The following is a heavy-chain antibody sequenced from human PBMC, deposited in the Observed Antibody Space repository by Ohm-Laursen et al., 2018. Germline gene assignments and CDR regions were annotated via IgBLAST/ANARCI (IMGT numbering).Heavy chain of an antibody. CDR2: ISGSGGST. CDR3: EKDRTARVSNWFDP. D-gene: IGHD6-25*01. CDR1: GFTFHIHA. J-gene: IGHJ5*02. Sequence: SLRLSCAATGFTFHIHAMSWVRQAPGKGLEWVSAISGSGGSTYYADSVKCRFTISSDNSKNTLYLQMNSLRDEETAVYYCEKDRTARVSNWFDPWGQGTLVTVSS. V-gene: IGHV3-23*01.